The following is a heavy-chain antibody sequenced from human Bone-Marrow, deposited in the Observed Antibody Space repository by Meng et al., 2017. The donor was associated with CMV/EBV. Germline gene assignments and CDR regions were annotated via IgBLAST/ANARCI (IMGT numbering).Heavy chain of an antibody. D-gene: IGHD3-3*01. CDR2: INHSGST. V-gene: IGHV4-34*01. CDR1: GGSFSGYY. CDR3: ARDNLRFLEWLLPPQVYYYYGMDV. J-gene: IGHJ6*02. Sequence: GSLRLSCAVYGGSFSGYYWSWIRQPPGKGLEWIGEINHSGSTNYNPSLKSRVTISVDTSKNQFSLKLSSVTAADTAVYYCARDNLRFLEWLLPPQVYYYYGMDVWGQGTTVTVSS.